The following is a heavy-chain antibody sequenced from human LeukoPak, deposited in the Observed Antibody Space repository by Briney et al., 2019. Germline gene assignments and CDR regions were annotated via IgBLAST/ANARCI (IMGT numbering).Heavy chain of an antibody. Sequence: GGSLRLSCAASGFTFSGSAMHWVRQASGKGLEWVGRIRSKANSFATAYAASVKGRFTISRDDSKNTAYLQMNSLKTEDTAVYYCTRLFAGNWFDPWGQGTLVTVSS. CDR1: GFTFSGSA. V-gene: IGHV3-73*01. CDR3: TRLFAGNWFDP. CDR2: IRSKANSFAT. J-gene: IGHJ5*02.